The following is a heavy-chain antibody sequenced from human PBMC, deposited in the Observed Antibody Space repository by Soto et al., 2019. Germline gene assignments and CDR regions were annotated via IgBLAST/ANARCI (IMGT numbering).Heavy chain of an antibody. CDR2: IYPGDSDT. Sequence: GESLKMSGKASRYCFTGYWIGCVRQMPGKGLEWMGIIYPGDSDTRYSPSFQGQVTISADKSISTAYLQWSSLKASDTAMYYCASRMGRTAFDIWGQGTMVT. CDR3: ASRMGRTAFDI. D-gene: IGHD3-10*01. V-gene: IGHV5-51*01. J-gene: IGHJ3*02. CDR1: RYCFTGYW.